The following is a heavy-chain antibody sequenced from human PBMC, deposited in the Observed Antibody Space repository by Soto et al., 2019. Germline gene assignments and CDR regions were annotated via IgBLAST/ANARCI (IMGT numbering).Heavy chain of an antibody. CDR2: INHSGST. Sequence: SETLSLTCAVYGGSSSRYYWSWIRQPPGKGLEWIGEINHSGSTNYNPSLKSRVTISVDTSKNQFSLKLSSVTAADTAVYYCARGLFGHMDVWGQGTTVTVSS. D-gene: IGHD3-10*02. J-gene: IGHJ6*02. V-gene: IGHV4-34*01. CDR3: ARGLFGHMDV. CDR1: GGSSSRYY.